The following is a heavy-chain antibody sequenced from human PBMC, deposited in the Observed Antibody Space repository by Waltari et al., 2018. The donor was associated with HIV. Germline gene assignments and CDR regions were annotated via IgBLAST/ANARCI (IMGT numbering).Heavy chain of an antibody. D-gene: IGHD5-12*01. J-gene: IGHJ6*02. V-gene: IGHV6-1*01. CDR2: TYYRSKWYH. CDR3: VRSHAGPYEYYILDV. CDR1: VDSVSSNNAA. Sequence: HLQQSGPGLVKPSQTLSLTCAISVDSVSSNNAAWNWIRQSPSRGLEWLGRTYYRSKWYHDYAVSMKSRITINPDTSKNQFSLQVNSVTPEDTAVYYCVRSHAGPYEYYILDVWGQGTTVTVSS.